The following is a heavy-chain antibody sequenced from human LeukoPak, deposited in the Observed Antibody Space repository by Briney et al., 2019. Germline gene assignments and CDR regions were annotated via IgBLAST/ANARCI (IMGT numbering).Heavy chain of an antibody. CDR3: ARVEYAVDY. V-gene: IGHV4-39*07. D-gene: IGHD2-2*01. Sequence: SETLSLTCTVSGGSISSSSYYWSWIRQPPGKGLEWIGEINHSGSTNYNPSLKSRVTISVDTSKNQFSLKLSSVTAADTAVYYCARVEYAVDYWGQGTLVTVSS. J-gene: IGHJ4*02. CDR2: INHSGST. CDR1: GGSISSSSYY.